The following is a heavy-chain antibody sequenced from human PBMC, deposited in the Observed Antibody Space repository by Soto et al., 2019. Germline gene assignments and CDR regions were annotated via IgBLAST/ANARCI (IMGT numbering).Heavy chain of an antibody. V-gene: IGHV3-49*03. CDR3: TSLSIAVAGTFDP. Sequence: GGSLRLSCTASGFTFGDYAMSWFRQAPGKGLEWVGFIRSKAYGGTTEYAASVKGRFTISRDDSKSIAYLQMNSLKTEDTAVYYCTSLSIAVAGTFDPWGQGTLVTVSS. CDR2: IRSKAYGGTT. J-gene: IGHJ5*02. CDR1: GFTFGDYA. D-gene: IGHD6-19*01.